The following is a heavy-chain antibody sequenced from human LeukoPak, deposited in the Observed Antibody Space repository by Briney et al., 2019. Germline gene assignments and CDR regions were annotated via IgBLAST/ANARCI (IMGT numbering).Heavy chain of an antibody. CDR3: ARLVGSSSQNWFDP. CDR1: GYRFTSYW. J-gene: IGHJ5*02. CDR2: IYPGDSDT. V-gene: IGHV5-51*01. Sequence: GESLKISCKGSGYRFTSYWIGGVRQMTGKGLEWMGIIYPGDSDTRYSPSFQGQVTISADKAISTAYLQWSSLKASDTAMYYCARLVGSSSQNWFDPWGQGTLVTVSS. D-gene: IGHD6-13*01.